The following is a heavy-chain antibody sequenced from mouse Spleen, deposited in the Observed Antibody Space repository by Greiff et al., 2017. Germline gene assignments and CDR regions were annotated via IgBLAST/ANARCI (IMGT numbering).Heavy chain of an antibody. CDR2: IYPGDGDT. D-gene: IGHD1-1*01. V-gene: IGHV1-82*01. CDR3: ARGIYYYGSSYYAMDY. Sequence: VQLQQSGPELVKPGASVKISCKASGYAFSSSWMNWVKQRPGKGLEWIGRIYPGDGDTNYNGKFKGKATLTADKSSSTAYMQLSSLTSEDSAVYFCARGIYYYGSSYYAMDYWGQGTSVTVSS. J-gene: IGHJ4*01. CDR1: GYAFSSSW.